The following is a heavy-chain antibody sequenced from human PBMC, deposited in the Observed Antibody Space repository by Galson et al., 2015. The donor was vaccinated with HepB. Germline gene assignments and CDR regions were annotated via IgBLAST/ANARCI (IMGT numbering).Heavy chain of an antibody. CDR3: AKGGPGRIGMMINGSLGFDP. CDR1: GFSFSNYA. D-gene: IGHD3-16*01. CDR2: ISHDGSFR. J-gene: IGHJ5*02. Sequence: SLRLSCASSGFSFSNYAIHWVRQAPGKGLEWMAVISHDGSFRYYSDSVKGRFTVSRDPSRSILSLQMNSLRVDDTAVYYCAKGGPGRIGMMINGSLGFDPWGQGTLVIVSS. V-gene: IGHV3-30*18.